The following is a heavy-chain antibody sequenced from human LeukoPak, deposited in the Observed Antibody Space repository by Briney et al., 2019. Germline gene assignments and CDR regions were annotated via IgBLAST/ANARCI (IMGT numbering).Heavy chain of an antibody. CDR2: INAGNGNT. CDR1: GYTFTSYA. V-gene: IGHV1-3*01. J-gene: IGHJ4*02. Sequence: ASVKVSCKASGYTFTSYAMHWVRQATGQRLEWMGWINAGNGNTKYSQKFQGRVTITRDTSASTAYMELSSLRSEDTAVYYCARAGSYYDFWSGYSNYWGQGTLVTVSS. D-gene: IGHD3-3*01. CDR3: ARAGSYYDFWSGYSNY.